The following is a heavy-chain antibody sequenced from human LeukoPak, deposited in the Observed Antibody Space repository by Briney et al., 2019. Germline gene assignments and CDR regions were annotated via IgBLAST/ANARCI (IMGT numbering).Heavy chain of an antibody. V-gene: IGHV3-21*01. J-gene: IGHJ4*02. CDR3: ARDHPGGFLEWKSFDY. D-gene: IGHD3-3*01. Sequence: GGSLRLSCAASGFTFSSYSMNWVRQAPGKGLEWVSSISSSSSYIYYADSVKGRFTISRDNAKSSLYLQMNSLRAEDTAVYYCARDHPGGFLEWKSFDYWGQGTLVTVSS. CDR1: GFTFSSYS. CDR2: ISSSSSYI.